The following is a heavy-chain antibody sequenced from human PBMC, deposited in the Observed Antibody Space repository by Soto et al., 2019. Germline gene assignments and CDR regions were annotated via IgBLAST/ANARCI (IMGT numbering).Heavy chain of an antibody. Sequence: SGGSLRLSCAASGFTFSTYEMTWVRQAPGKGLEWVSYISGSGRTIYYADSVKGRFTISRDNRKNSLYLQMNSLGADDTAVYYCTRDPEKYSGYELWIDYWGQGTLVTVFS. D-gene: IGHD5-12*01. J-gene: IGHJ4*02. V-gene: IGHV3-48*03. CDR2: ISGSGRTI. CDR3: TRDPEKYSGYELWIDY. CDR1: GFTFSTYE.